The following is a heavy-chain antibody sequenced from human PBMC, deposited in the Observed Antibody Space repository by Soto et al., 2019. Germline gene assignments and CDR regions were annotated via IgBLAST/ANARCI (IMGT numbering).Heavy chain of an antibody. Sequence: SETLSLTCAVYGGSFSGYYWSWIRQPPGKGLEWIGEINHSGSTNDNPSLKSRVTKSVDTSKNQFSLKLRSVTTADTAVYYCERDRGGQWLVRKTYYYYYGMDVWGQGTTVTVSS. V-gene: IGHV4-34*01. CDR3: ERDRGGQWLVRKTYYYYYGMDV. J-gene: IGHJ6*02. CDR2: INHSGST. CDR1: GGSFSGYY. D-gene: IGHD6-19*01.